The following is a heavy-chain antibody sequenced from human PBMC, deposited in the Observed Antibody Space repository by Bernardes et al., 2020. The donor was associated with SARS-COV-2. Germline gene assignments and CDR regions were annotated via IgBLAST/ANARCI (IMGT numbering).Heavy chain of an antibody. CDR2: ISAYNGNT. J-gene: IGHJ6*02. D-gene: IGHD3-3*01. CDR3: ARGLITIFGGGTQTDYYGMDV. V-gene: IGHV1-18*01. CDR1: GYTFTSYG. Sequence: ASMKVSCKASGYTFTSYGISWVRQAPGQGLEWMGWISAYNGNTNYAQKLQGRVTMTTDTSTSTAYMELRSLRSDDTAVYYCARGLITIFGGGTQTDYYGMDVWGQGTTVTVSS.